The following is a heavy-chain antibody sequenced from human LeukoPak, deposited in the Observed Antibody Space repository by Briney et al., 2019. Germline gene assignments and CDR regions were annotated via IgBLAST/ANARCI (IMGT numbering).Heavy chain of an antibody. CDR1: GFTFSGSA. CDR3: TRDRGTYNWFDP. V-gene: IGHV3-73*01. D-gene: IGHD2-15*01. Sequence: GGSLRLSCAASGFTFSGSAVHWVRQSSGKGLEWVGHIDKKDNLYATAYAGSVKGRFTISRDDSKDTAFLHMDSLQTEDTALYYCTRDRGTYNWFDPWGQGTLVTVSS. CDR2: IDKKDNLYAT. J-gene: IGHJ5*02.